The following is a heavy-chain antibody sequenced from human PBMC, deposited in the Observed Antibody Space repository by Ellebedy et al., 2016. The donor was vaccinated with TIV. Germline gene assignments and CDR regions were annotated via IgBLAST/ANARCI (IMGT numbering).Heavy chain of an antibody. V-gene: IGHV3-23*01. J-gene: IGHJ4*02. CDR1: GFTFSSYA. CDR3: AKVSPLLWSPHW. Sequence: GESLKISXAASGFTFSSYAMSWVRQAPGKGLEWVSAISGSGGSTYYADSVKGRFTISRDNSKNTLYLQMNSLRAEDTAVYYCAKVSPLLWSPHWWGQGTLVTVSS. CDR2: ISGSGGST. D-gene: IGHD3-10*01.